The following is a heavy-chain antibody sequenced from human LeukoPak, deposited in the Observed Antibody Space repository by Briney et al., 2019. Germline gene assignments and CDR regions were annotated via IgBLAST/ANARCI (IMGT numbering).Heavy chain of an antibody. D-gene: IGHD6-13*01. J-gene: IGHJ6*02. CDR1: GFTFDDYA. V-gene: IGHV3-43D*03. Sequence: GGSLRLSWAAAGFTFDDYAMHWVRQAPGKGLEWVSLISWDGGSTYYADSVKGRFTISRDNSKNSLYLQMNSLRAEDTALYYCAKDQQLVLFGDYYYYYGMDVWGQGTTVTVSS. CDR2: ISWDGGST. CDR3: AKDQQLVLFGDYYYYYGMDV.